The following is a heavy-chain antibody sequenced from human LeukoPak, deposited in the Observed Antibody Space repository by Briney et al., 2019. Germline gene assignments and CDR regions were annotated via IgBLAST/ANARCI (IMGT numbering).Heavy chain of an antibody. Sequence: SETLSLTCTVSGGSISSYYRSWIRQPPGKGLGWIGYIYYSGSTNYNPSLKSRVTISVDTSKNQFSLKLSSVTAADTAVYYCARARLYSGYDLAYYYYGMDVWGQGTTVTVSS. CDR2: IYYSGST. D-gene: IGHD5-12*01. J-gene: IGHJ6*02. CDR1: GGSISSYY. V-gene: IGHV4-59*01. CDR3: ARARLYSGYDLAYYYYGMDV.